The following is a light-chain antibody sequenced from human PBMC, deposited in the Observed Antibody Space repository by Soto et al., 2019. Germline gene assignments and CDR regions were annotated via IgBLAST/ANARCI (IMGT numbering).Light chain of an antibody. J-gene: IGLJ1*01. CDR3: YSYTSSNTYV. CDR1: SSDVGSYNR. CDR2: EVS. V-gene: IGLV2-18*02. Sequence: QSVLTQPPSVSGSPGQSVTISCSGTSSDVGSYNRVSWYQQAPGTAPKVMIYEVSNRPSGVPDRFSGSKSGNTAYLTISGLQPEYEAEYYCYSYTSSNTYVFGTGTKLTVL.